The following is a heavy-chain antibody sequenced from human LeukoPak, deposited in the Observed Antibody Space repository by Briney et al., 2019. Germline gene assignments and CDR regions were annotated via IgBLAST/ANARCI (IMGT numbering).Heavy chain of an antibody. CDR2: IYYSGST. Sequence: PETLSLTCTVSGGSISSSSYYWGWIRQPPGKGLEWIGSIYYSGSTYYNPSLKSRVTISVDTSKNQFSLKLSSVTAADTAVYYCAGRESNWFNPWGQGTLVTFSS. J-gene: IGHJ5*02. V-gene: IGHV4-39*01. CDR3: AGRESNWFNP. CDR1: GGSISSSSYY.